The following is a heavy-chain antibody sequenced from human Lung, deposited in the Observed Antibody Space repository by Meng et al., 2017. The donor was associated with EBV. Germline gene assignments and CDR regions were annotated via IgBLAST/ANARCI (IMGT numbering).Heavy chain of an antibody. CDR2: VVYSGTT. CDR3: ARHHHSPTFDY. Sequence: LHLRELGPGLVTASDTLYLTCPGSGVSLSSSSSYWAWIRQPPGEGLEWIGSVVYSGTTYYTSSLKSRVSISVDTSKNQFSLKLSSVTAADTAVYYCARHHHSPTFDYWGQGTLVTVSS. V-gene: IGHV4-39*01. CDR1: GVSLSSSSSY. J-gene: IGHJ4*02. D-gene: IGHD1-14*01.